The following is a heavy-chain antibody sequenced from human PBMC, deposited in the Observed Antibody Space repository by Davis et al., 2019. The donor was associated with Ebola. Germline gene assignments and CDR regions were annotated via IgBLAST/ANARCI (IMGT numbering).Heavy chain of an antibody. D-gene: IGHD3-9*01. J-gene: IGHJ4*02. CDR3: ARGSVLHYDILTGYYPLDY. V-gene: IGHV1-18*01. CDR2: ISAYNGNT. CDR1: GYTFTSYG. Sequence: AASVKVSCKASGYTFTSYGISWVRQAPGQGLEWMGWISAYNGNTNYAQKLQGRVTMTTDTSTSTAYMELRSLRSDDTAVYYCARGSVLHYDILTGYYPLDYWGQGTLVTVSS.